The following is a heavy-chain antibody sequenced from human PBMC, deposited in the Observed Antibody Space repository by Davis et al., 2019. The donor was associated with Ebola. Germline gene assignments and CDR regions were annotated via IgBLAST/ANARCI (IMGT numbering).Heavy chain of an antibody. J-gene: IGHJ6*02. D-gene: IGHD2-15*01. CDR2: IRSKANSYAT. CDR1: GFTFSGSA. V-gene: IGHV3-73*01. Sequence: GGSLRLSCAASGFTFSGSAMHWVRQASGKGLEWVGRIRSKANSYATAYAASVKGRFTISRDDSKNTAYLQMNSLRAEDTAVYYCAKSKGYCSGGSCYAGRAIYYYYGMDVWGQGTTVTVSS. CDR3: AKSKGYCSGGSCYAGRAIYYYYGMDV.